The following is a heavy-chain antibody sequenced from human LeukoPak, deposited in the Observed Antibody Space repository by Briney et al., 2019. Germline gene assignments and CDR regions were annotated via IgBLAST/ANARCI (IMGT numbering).Heavy chain of an antibody. CDR3: AKDPGVVVPAANDAFDI. D-gene: IGHD2-2*01. CDR1: GFTFSSYA. CDR2: ISGSGGST. V-gene: IGHV3-23*01. J-gene: IGHJ3*02. Sequence: GGFLRLSCAASGFTFSSYAMSWVRQAPGKGLEWVSAISGSGGSTYYADSVKGRFTISRDNSENTLYLQMNSLRAEDTAVYYCAKDPGVVVPAANDAFDIWGQGTMVTVSS.